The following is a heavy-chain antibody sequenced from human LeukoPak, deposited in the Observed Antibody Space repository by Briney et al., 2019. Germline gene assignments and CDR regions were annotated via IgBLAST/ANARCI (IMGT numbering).Heavy chain of an antibody. J-gene: IGHJ4*02. V-gene: IGHV3-64*01. D-gene: IGHD1-1*01. CDR1: GFIFSTYA. CDR3: ARDWELDY. CDR2: IRSNGGTT. Sequence: SGGSLRLSCAASGFIFSTYAMHWTRQAPGKGLEFVSAIRSNGGTTYYANSVKGRFIISRDNSKNTLYLQMGSLRADDMAVYYCARDWELDYWGQGTLVTVS.